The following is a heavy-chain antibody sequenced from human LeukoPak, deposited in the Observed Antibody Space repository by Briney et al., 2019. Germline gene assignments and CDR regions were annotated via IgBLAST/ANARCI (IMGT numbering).Heavy chain of an antibody. D-gene: IGHD1-26*01. CDR1: GFTFSSHW. CDR3: ARPVGTTGSVDY. J-gene: IGHJ4*02. CDR2: ISPDGSTT. V-gene: IGHV3-74*01. Sequence: PGGSLRLSCAASGFTFSSHWMHWVSQAPGKGLVWASVISPDGSTTNYAEPVKGRFTISRDNAKNTLYLQMNSLRAEDTAVYYCARPVGTTGSVDYWGQGTLVTASS.